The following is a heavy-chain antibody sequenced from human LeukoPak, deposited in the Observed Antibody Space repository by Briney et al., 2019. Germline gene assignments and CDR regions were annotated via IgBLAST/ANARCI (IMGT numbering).Heavy chain of an antibody. Sequence: GSLRLSCAASGFTFSSYWMSWVRQAPGKGLEWVANIKQDGSEKYYVDSVQGRFTISRDNAKNSLYLQMNSLRAEDKAVYYCAGLATVTTFYYFDYWGQGTLVTVSS. CDR2: IKQDGSEK. J-gene: IGHJ4*02. CDR3: AGLATVTTFYYFDY. V-gene: IGHV3-7*01. D-gene: IGHD4-17*01. CDR1: GFTFSSYW.